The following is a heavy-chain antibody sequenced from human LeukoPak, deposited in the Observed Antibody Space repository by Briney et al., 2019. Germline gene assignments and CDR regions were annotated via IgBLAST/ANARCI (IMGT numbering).Heavy chain of an antibody. CDR3: ARDLTLGYCSSTSCYTGFDP. CDR2: IYTSGST. CDR1: GGSISSYY. J-gene: IGHJ5*02. D-gene: IGHD2-2*02. V-gene: IGHV4-4*07. Sequence: SETLSLTCTVSGGSISSYYWSWIRQPAGKGLEWIGRIYTSGSTNYNPSLKSRVTMSVDTSKNQFSLKLSSVTAAGTAVYYCARDLTLGYCSSTSCYTGFDPWGQGTLVTVSS.